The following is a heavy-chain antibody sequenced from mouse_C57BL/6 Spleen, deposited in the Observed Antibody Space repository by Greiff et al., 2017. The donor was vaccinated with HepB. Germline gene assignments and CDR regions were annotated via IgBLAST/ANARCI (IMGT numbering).Heavy chain of an antibody. Sequence: VQLQQSGAELVRPGASVTLSCKASGYTFTDYEMHWVKQTPVHGLEWIGAIDPETGGTAYNQKFKGKAILTADKSSSTAYMESRSLTSEDSAVYYCTRPDYYGSSYNFDYWGQGTTLTVSS. CDR1: GYTFTDYE. CDR2: IDPETGGT. V-gene: IGHV1-15*01. CDR3: TRPDYYGSSYNFDY. D-gene: IGHD1-1*01. J-gene: IGHJ2*01.